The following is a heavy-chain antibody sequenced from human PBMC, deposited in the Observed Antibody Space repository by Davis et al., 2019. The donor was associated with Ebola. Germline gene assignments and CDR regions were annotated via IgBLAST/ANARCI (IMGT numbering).Heavy chain of an antibody. D-gene: IGHD6-13*01. Sequence: ASVKVSCKASGYTFTGYYMHWVRQAPGQGLEWMGWINPNSGGTNYAQKFQGRVTMTRDTSISTAYMELSSLRSEDTAVYYCARDLSWGSPLSFDYWGQGTLVTVSS. CDR2: INPNSGGT. J-gene: IGHJ4*02. CDR1: GYTFTGYY. V-gene: IGHV1-2*02. CDR3: ARDLSWGSPLSFDY.